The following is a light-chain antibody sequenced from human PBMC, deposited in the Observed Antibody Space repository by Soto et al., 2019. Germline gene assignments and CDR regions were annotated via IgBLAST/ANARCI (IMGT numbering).Light chain of an antibody. V-gene: IGKV3-15*01. CDR1: QSVGNN. CDR2: GAS. CDR3: QQYDKWPLT. Sequence: EVVMAQSPVTLSVSPGDGAALSCRASQSVGNNLAWYQQKPCQAPRLLVYGASTRATGVPARFSGSGSGTGFTLTISSLGSEDFAVYYCQQYDKWPLTFGQVMKVEIK. J-gene: IGKJ1*01.